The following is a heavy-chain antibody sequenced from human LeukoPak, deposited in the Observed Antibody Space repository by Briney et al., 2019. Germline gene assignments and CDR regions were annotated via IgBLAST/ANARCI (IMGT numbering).Heavy chain of an antibody. CDR3: AREGKGSSWFFNFDY. V-gene: IGHV4-59*01. CDR1: GGSISSYY. Sequence: SETLSLTCTVSGGSISSYYWSWIRQPPGKGLEWIGYIYYSGSTNYNPSLKSRVTISVDTSKNQFSLKLSSVTAADTAVYYCAREGKGSSWFFNFDYWGQGTLVTVSS. CDR2: IYYSGST. D-gene: IGHD6-13*01. J-gene: IGHJ4*02.